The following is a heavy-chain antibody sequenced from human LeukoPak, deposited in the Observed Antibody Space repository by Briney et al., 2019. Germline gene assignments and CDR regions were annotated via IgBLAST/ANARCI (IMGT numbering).Heavy chain of an antibody. CDR3: ARESYSSSYLFDF. V-gene: IGHV4-4*07. J-gene: IGHJ4*02. D-gene: IGHD6-6*01. CDR2: IYTSGST. CDR1: GGSISSYY. Sequence: SXXLXLTCTVSGGSISSYYWSWIRQPAGKGLEWIGRIYTSGSTNYNPSLKSRVTMSLDTSKNQISLKVNSVTAADTAVYYCARESYSSSYLFDFWGQGTLVTVSS.